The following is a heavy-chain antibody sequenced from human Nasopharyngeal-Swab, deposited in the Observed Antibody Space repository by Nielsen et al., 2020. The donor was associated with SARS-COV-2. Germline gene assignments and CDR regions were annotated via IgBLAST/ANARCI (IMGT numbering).Heavy chain of an antibody. J-gene: IGHJ3*02. D-gene: IGHD2-2*01. V-gene: IGHV3-23*01. CDR3: AKSGGVVVVPAAMLSSAFDI. CDR2: ISGSGGST. Sequence: GESLKISCAASGFTFSNAWMSWVRQAPGKGLEWVSAISGSGGSTYYADSVKGRFTISRDNSKNTLYLQMNSLRAEDTAVYYCAKSGGVVVVPAAMLSSAFDIWGQGTMVTVSS. CDR1: GFTFSNAW.